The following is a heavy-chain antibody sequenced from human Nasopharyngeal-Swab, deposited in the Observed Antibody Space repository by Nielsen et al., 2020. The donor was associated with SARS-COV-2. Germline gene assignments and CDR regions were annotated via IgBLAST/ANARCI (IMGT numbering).Heavy chain of an antibody. CDR2: IKSKTDGGTT. J-gene: IGHJ4*02. Sequence: GESLKISCAASGFTFSNAWMSWVRQAPGKGLEWVGRIKSKTDGGTTDYAAPVKGRFTISRDDSKNTLYLQMNSLKTEDTAVYYCTGRQPPMYYYDSSGYYPFDYWGQGTLVTVSS. CDR1: GFTFSNAW. V-gene: IGHV3-15*01. CDR3: TGRQPPMYYYDSSGYYPFDY. D-gene: IGHD3-22*01.